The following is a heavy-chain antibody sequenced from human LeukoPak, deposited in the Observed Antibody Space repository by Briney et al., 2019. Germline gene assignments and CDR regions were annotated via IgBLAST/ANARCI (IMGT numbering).Heavy chain of an antibody. CDR1: GFIFDDYA. CDR2: INWNSGSI. D-gene: IGHD6-25*01. V-gene: IGHV3-9*01. Sequence: PGGSLRLSCAASGFIFDDYAMHWVRQAPGKGLEWVSGINWNSGSIGYADSVKGRFTISRDNAKNSLYLQMNSLRAEDTALYYCARDRPANDYWGQGTLVTVSS. CDR3: ARDRPANDY. J-gene: IGHJ4*02.